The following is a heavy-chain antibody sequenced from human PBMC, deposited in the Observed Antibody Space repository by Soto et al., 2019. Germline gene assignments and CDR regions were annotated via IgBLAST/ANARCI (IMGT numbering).Heavy chain of an antibody. Sequence: EMQLLESGGGLVQPGGSLRLSCAASGFTFSSFAMSWVRQAPGKGLDWVSAISGSGGSTYSADSVKGRFTISRDNSKNRLYLQMSSLIAEDTAVYYCARGLSAGKGSPPDFWGQGSLVTVSS. J-gene: IGHJ4*02. CDR3: ARGLSAGKGSPPDF. CDR2: ISGSGGST. CDR1: GFTFSSFA. D-gene: IGHD6-19*01. V-gene: IGHV3-23*01.